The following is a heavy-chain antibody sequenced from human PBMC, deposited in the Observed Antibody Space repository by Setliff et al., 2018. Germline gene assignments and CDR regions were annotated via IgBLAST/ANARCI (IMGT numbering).Heavy chain of an antibody. Sequence: ETLSLTCTVSGGSISSSGYYWGWIRQPPGKGLEWIGSIYYSGSTYYNPSLKSRVTISVDTSKNQFSLKLSSVTAADTAVYYCARRETYYNFWSGYYAYWGQGTLVTVSS. D-gene: IGHD3-3*01. CDR2: IYYSGST. CDR1: GGSISSSGYY. V-gene: IGHV4-39*07. CDR3: ARRETYYNFWSGYYAY. J-gene: IGHJ4*02.